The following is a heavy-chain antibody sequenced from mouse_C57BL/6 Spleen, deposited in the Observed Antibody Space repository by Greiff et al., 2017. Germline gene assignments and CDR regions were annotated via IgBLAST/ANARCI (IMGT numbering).Heavy chain of an antibody. CDR1: GFNIKDDY. CDR2: LDPANGDT. V-gene: IGHV14-4*01. D-gene: IGHD2-3*01. CDR3: TTGNGYYG. J-gene: IGHJ2*01. Sequence: VQLQQSGAELVRPGASVKLSCTASGFNIKDDYMHWVKQRPEQGLEWIGWLDPANGDTEYASKFQGKATITADTSSNTAYLQLSSLTSEDTAVYYCTTGNGYYGWGQGTTLTVSS.